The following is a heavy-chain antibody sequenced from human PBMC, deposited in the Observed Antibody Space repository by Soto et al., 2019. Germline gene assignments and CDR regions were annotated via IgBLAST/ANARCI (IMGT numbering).Heavy chain of an antibody. V-gene: IGHV1-69*18. CDR3: ARDPLSSFALDV. D-gene: IGHD3-10*02. CDR2: IIPAFGKT. Sequence: QVQLVQSGAEVKKPGSSVKVSCKASGDTFTSYAVSWVRQAPGQGLEWMGKIIPAFGKTYYAQKFQGRLTMSADDSTSTAYMVLSSLVSADTAVYYCARDPLSSFALDVWGQGTTVIVSS. J-gene: IGHJ6*02. CDR1: GDTFTSYA.